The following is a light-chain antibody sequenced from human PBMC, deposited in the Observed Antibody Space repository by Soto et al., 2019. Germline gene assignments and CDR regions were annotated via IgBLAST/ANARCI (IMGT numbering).Light chain of an antibody. Sequence: QSVLTQPPSASGTPGQRVTISCSGSSSNIGSNTVNWYQQLPGTAPKLLIYSNNQRPSGVPDRFSGSKSGTSASLAISGLQPEDAADYYCAVWDDSLNGYVFGNGTKVTV. J-gene: IGLJ1*01. CDR3: AVWDDSLNGYV. CDR1: SSNIGSNT. V-gene: IGLV1-44*01. CDR2: SNN.